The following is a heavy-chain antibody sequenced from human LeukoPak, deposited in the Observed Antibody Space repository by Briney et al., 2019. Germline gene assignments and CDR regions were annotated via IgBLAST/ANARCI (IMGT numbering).Heavy chain of an antibody. V-gene: IGHV3-21*04. D-gene: IGHD6-19*01. Sequence: PGGSLRLSCAASGFTFSSYSMNWVRQAPGKGLEWVSSISSSSSYIYYADSVKGRFTISRDNAKNSLYLQMNSLRAEDTAVYYCARGFFGGSGWYSGSYYYYMDVWGKGTTVTVSS. CDR3: ARGFFGGSGWYSGSYYYYMDV. CDR1: GFTFSSYS. CDR2: ISSSSSYI. J-gene: IGHJ6*03.